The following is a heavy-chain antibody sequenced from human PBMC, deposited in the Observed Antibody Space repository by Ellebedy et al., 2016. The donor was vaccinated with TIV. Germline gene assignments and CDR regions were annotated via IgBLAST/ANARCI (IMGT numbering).Heavy chain of an antibody. CDR3: ARGDRHQRLDFDALHT. Sequence: PGGSLRLSCAASGSSFSANDMHWVRQAPGKWLEWVALVCFDGFTKYYGDSVKGGFTISRDISKNILYLQMNSLRGNDTAVYYSARGDRHQRLDFDALHTWGPGTLVTVSS. J-gene: IGHJ3*02. D-gene: IGHD1-1*01. CDR1: GSSFSAND. CDR2: VCFDGFTK. V-gene: IGHV3-33*01.